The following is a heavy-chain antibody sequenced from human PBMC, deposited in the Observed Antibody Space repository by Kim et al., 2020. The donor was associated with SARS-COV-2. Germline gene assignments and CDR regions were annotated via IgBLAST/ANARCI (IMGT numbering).Heavy chain of an antibody. D-gene: IGHD2-15*01. CDR2: INTNTGNP. CDR3: ARTIAADY. J-gene: IGHJ4*02. V-gene: IGHV7-4-1*02. CDR1: GYTFTANA. Sequence: ASVKVSCKASGYTFTANAITWVRQAPGQGLEWMGWINTNTGNPTYAPGFTGRFLFSLDTSASSAYLEISGLNAADTAVYYCARTIAADYWGQGTLVTASS.